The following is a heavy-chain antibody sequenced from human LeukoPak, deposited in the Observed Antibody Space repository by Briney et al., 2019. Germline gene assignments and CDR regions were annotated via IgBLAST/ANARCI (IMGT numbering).Heavy chain of an antibody. CDR3: ARAPAEIGGYYPEYFRH. CDR2: SKSDGST. D-gene: IGHD3-22*01. Sequence: GGSLRLSCGVSGFIFSNYPMTWVRQAPGKGLVWVSRSKSDGSTNYADSVKGRFTISRDNAKNTVSLQMNSLRAEDTGVYYCARAPAEIGGYYPEYFRHWGQGTLVTVSS. V-gene: IGHV3-74*01. CDR1: GFIFSNYP. J-gene: IGHJ1*01.